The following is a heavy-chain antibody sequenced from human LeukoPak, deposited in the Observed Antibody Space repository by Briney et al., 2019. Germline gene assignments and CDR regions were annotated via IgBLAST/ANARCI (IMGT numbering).Heavy chain of an antibody. Sequence: GGSLRLSCAASGFTFSSYWMSWVRQAPGKGLEWVANIKQDGSEKYYVDSVKGRFTISRDNSKNTLYLQMNSLRAEDTAVYYCAKASSGYDDYFDYWGQGTLVTVSS. CDR1: GFTFSSYW. V-gene: IGHV3-7*03. CDR3: AKASSGYDDYFDY. D-gene: IGHD5-12*01. CDR2: IKQDGSEK. J-gene: IGHJ4*02.